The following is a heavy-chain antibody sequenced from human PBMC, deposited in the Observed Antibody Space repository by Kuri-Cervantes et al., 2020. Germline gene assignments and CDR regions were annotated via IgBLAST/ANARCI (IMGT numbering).Heavy chain of an antibody. J-gene: IGHJ3*02. Sequence: SVKVSCKASGGTFSSYAISWVRQAPGQGLEWMGGIIPIFGTANYAQKFQGRVTITADESTSTAYMELRSLRSDDTAVYYCARALASGSYFGAFDIWGQGTMVTVSS. CDR3: ARALASGSYFGAFDI. CDR1: GGTFSSYA. V-gene: IGHV1-69*13. CDR2: IIPIFGTA. D-gene: IGHD1-26*01.